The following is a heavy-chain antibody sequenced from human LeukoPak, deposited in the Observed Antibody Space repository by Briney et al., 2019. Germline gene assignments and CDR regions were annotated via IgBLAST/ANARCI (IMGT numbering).Heavy chain of an antibody. CDR2: IYTSGST. J-gene: IGHJ4*02. Sequence: PSQTLSLACTVSGGSISSGSYYWSWIRQPAGKGLEWIGRIYTSGSTNYNPSLKSRVTISVDTPKNQFSLKLSSVTAADTAVYYCARLTTVTTYYFDYWGQGTLVTVSS. CDR3: ARLTTVTTYYFDY. D-gene: IGHD4-17*01. CDR1: GGSISSGSYY. V-gene: IGHV4-61*02.